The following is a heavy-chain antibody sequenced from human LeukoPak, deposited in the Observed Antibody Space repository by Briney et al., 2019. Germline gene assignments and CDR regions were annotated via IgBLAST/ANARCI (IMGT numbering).Heavy chain of an antibody. CDR3: ARGARDIPDSRIYYFDY. V-gene: IGHV4-59*01. CDR1: GGSISSYY. D-gene: IGHD2-15*01. CDR2: IYYSGST. J-gene: IGHJ4*02. Sequence: SETLSVTCTVSGGSISSYYWSWIRQPPGKGLEWIGYIYYSGSTNYNPSLKSRVTISVDTSKNQFSLKLSSVTAADTAVYYCARGARDIPDSRIYYFDYWGQGTLVTVSS.